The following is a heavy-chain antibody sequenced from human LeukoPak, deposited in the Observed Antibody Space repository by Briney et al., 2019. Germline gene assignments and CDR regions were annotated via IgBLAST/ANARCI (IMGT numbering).Heavy chain of an antibody. Sequence: GGSLRLSCAASGFTFSSYEMNWVRQAPGKGLEWVSYISSSGSTIYYADSVKGRFTISRDNAKNSLYLQMNSLRAEDTAVYYCARLQGSYDSSGYYFFSLWGQGTLVTVSS. J-gene: IGHJ4*02. CDR3: ARLQGSYDSSGYYFFSL. CDR1: GFTFSSYE. D-gene: IGHD3-22*01. V-gene: IGHV3-48*03. CDR2: ISSSGSTI.